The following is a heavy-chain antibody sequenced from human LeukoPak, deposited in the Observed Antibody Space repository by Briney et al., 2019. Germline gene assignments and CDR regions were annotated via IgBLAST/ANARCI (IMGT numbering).Heavy chain of an antibody. CDR3: ARDQRWRYCGGDCFDAFDI. CDR1: GFSFSNYS. CDR2: ISSSIITV. Sequence: GGSLRLSCAASGFSFSNYSMNWVRQAPGKGLEWVSYISSSIITVYYADSVKGRFTISRDNAKNSLYLQMKSLRAEDTAVYHCARDQRWRYCGGDCFDAFDIWGQGTMVTVSS. V-gene: IGHV3-48*04. D-gene: IGHD2-21*02. J-gene: IGHJ3*02.